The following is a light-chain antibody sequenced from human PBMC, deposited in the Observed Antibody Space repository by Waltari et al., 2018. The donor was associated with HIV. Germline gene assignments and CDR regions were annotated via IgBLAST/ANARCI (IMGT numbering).Light chain of an antibody. Sequence: IQMTQSPSILSASVGDRIPITCRASQNVDSWLAWYQQRPGRAPKLLIYKASTLEYGVPARFTGSGSGTNFTLTINSLHPDDFATYYCQQYNSDFYTFGQGTRLDLK. CDR1: QNVDSW. CDR2: KAS. V-gene: IGKV1-5*03. J-gene: IGKJ2*01. CDR3: QQYNSDFYT.